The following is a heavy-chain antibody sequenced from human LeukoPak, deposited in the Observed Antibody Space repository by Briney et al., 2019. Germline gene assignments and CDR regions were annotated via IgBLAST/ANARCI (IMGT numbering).Heavy chain of an antibody. CDR1: GVSISGYY. J-gene: IGHJ4*02. V-gene: IGHV4-59*08. Sequence: PSETLSLTCTVSGVSISGYYWSWIRQPPGKGLKWTGYIYYSGSTNYNPSLKSRVTISVDTSKNQFSLKLSSVTAADTAVYYCARGYTSGWKYFDDWGQGTLVTVSS. D-gene: IGHD6-19*01. CDR2: IYYSGST. CDR3: ARGYTSGWKYFDD.